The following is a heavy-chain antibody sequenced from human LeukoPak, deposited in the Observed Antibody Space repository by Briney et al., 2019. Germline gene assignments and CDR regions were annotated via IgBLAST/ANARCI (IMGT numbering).Heavy chain of an antibody. CDR1: GFTFSSYS. D-gene: IGHD6-19*01. CDR3: ATIAVAGWYYFDS. V-gene: IGHV3-48*04. CDR2: ISSSSTTI. J-gene: IGHJ4*02. Sequence: GGSLRLSCAASGFTFSSYSMNWVRQAPGEGLEWLSYISSSSTTIYYADSVKGRFTISRDNAKNSLYLQMNSLRAEDTAVYYCATIAVAGWYYFDSWGQGTLVTVSS.